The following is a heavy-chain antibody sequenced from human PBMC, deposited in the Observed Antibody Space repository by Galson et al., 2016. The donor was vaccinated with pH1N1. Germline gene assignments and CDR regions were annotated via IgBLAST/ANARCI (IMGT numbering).Heavy chain of an antibody. Sequence: SLRLSCAASGFNFSNYWMQWVRQAPGKGLQWVANINQDGDKKYYVGSVEGRFTISRDNGKNSLYLQMNNLRDEDTAMYFCARRYFDYWGQGALVTVSS. CDR3: ARRYFDY. V-gene: IGHV3-7*01. CDR2: INQDGDKK. CDR1: GFNFSNYW. J-gene: IGHJ4*02. D-gene: IGHD3-9*01.